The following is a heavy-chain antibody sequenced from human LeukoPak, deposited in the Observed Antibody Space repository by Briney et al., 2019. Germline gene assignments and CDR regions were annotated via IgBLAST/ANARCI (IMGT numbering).Heavy chain of an antibody. CDR1: GGTFSGYF. CDR3: ARDRWGWDTSSDWDF. V-gene: IGHV4-34*01. Sequence: PSETLSLTCAVYGGTFSGYFWSWIRQAPGKGLEWIGEINLTGATNYKSSLKDRVTISTDTSKNQFSLKLTSVTAADTAVYYCARDRWGWDTSSDWDFWGQGILVTVSS. J-gene: IGHJ4*02. CDR2: INLTGAT. D-gene: IGHD3/OR15-3a*01.